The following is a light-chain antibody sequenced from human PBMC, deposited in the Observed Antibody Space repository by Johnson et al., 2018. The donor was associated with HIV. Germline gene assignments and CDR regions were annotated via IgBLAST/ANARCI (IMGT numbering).Light chain of an antibody. CDR1: SSNIGNNY. CDR3: GTWDISLSVGYV. Sequence: QSVLTQPPSVSAAPGQKVTISCSGSSSNIGNNYVSWYQQLPGTAPKLLIYENNKRPSGIPARFSGSKSGTSATLGITGLQTGDEADYYCGTWDISLSVGYVFGTGTKVTVL. CDR2: ENN. V-gene: IGLV1-51*02. J-gene: IGLJ1*01.